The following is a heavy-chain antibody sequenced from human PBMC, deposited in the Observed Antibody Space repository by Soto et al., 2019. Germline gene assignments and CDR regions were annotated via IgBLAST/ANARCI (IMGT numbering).Heavy chain of an antibody. Sequence: EVQLVESGGGLVKPGGSLRLSCAASGFTFSNAWMNWVRQAPGKGLEWVGRIKSKTDGGTTDYAAPVKGRFTISRDDSKNSLYLQMNSLKTEDTAVYYCTTWGWGSYLVEGFDYWGQGTLVTVSS. D-gene: IGHD1-26*01. J-gene: IGHJ4*02. V-gene: IGHV3-15*07. CDR1: GFTFSNAW. CDR2: IKSKTDGGTT. CDR3: TTWGWGSYLVEGFDY.